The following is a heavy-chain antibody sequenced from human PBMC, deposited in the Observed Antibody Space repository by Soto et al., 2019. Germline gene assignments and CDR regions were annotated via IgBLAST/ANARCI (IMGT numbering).Heavy chain of an antibody. V-gene: IGHV3-30*18. Sequence: QVQLVESGGGVVQPGRSLRLSCTTSGFTFSSFGMHWVRQAPGKGLQWVATISFDGSDKYYPDSVRGRFTISRDNSKNPPYLKMNSLRIEDAAIYYCAKSPHHGVGTSPLEVYGMDDWGHGTTVTVS. D-gene: IGHD2-8*01. J-gene: IGHJ6*02. CDR2: ISFDGSDK. CDR1: GFTFSSFG. CDR3: AKSPHHGVGTSPLEVYGMDD.